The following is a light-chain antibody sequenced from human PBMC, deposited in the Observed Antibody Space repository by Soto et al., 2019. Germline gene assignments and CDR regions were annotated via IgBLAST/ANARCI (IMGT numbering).Light chain of an antibody. CDR2: DAS. J-gene: IGKJ5*01. CDR1: QSVSSSY. CDR3: QQRSNWPPT. V-gene: IGKV3-11*01. Sequence: EIVLTQSPGTVSLSPGDRATLSCRASQSVSSSYLAWYQQKPGQAPRLLIYDASNRATGIPARFSGSGSGTDFTLSISSLEPEDFAVYYRQQRSNWPPTFGQGTRLEIK.